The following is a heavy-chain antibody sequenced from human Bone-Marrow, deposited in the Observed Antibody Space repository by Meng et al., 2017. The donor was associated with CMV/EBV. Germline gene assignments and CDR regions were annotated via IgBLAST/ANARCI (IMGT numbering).Heavy chain of an antibody. CDR3: AVRYHDY. D-gene: IGHD3-9*01. Sequence: LSLTCAASGFTFSSYAMHWVRQAPGKGLEWVAVISYDGSKEYHADSVKGRFTISRDNAKYRLYLQMNSLRAEDTAVYYCAVRYHDYWGQGTLVTVPS. J-gene: IGHJ4*02. CDR1: GFTFSSYA. V-gene: IGHV3-30*04. CDR2: ISYDGSKE.